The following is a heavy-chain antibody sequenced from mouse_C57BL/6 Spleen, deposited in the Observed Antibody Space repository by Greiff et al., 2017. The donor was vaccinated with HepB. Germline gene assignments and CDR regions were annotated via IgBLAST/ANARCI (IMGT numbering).Heavy chain of an antibody. CDR1: GFTFSDYY. Sequence: EVQLVESEGGLVQPGRSMKLSCTASGFTFSDYYMAWVRQVPEKGLEWVANINYDGSSTYYLDSLKSRFIISRDNAKNILYLQMSSLKSEDTATYYCARNYGYDGIYYAMDYWGQGTSVTVSS. V-gene: IGHV5-16*01. J-gene: IGHJ4*01. CDR2: INYDGSST. CDR3: ARNYGYDGIYYAMDY. D-gene: IGHD2-2*01.